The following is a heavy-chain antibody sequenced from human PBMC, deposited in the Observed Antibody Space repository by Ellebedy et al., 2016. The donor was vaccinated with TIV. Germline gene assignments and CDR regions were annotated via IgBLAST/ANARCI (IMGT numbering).Heavy chain of an antibody. CDR3: ARVKDIVLMVDY. CDR2: ISAYNGNT. CDR1: GYRFNNFG. D-gene: IGHD2-8*01. Sequence: ASVKVSCKASGYRFNNFGISWLRQAPGQGVEWMGWISAYNGNTNYAQKLQGRVTMTTDTSTSTAYMELRRLRSDDTAVYYCARVKDIVLMVDYWGQGTLVTVSS. J-gene: IGHJ4*02. V-gene: IGHV1-18*01.